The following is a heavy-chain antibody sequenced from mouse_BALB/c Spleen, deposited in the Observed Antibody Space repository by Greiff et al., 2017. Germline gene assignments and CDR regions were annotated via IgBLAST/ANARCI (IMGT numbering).Heavy chain of an antibody. Sequence: EVMLVESGPGLVKPSQSLSLTCTVTGYSITSDYAWNWIRQFPGNKLEWMGYISYSGSTSYNPSLKSRISITRDTSKNQFFLQLNSVTTEDTATYYCARAYRYAWFAYWGQGTLVTVSA. D-gene: IGHD2-14*01. J-gene: IGHJ3*01. V-gene: IGHV3-2*02. CDR3: ARAYRYAWFAY. CDR1: GYSITSDYA. CDR2: ISYSGST.